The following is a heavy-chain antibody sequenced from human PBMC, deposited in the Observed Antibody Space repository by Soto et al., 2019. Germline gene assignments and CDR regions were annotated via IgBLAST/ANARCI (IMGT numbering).Heavy chain of an antibody. Sequence: GASVKVCCKDSVYTYTSYDMKWVRHANKQGLEWMGWMNPNSGNTGYAQKFQGRVTMTRNTSISTAYMELSSLRSEDTAVYYCARVYCSSTSCLGGYYYMDVWGKGTTVTVSS. V-gene: IGHV1-8*01. CDR3: ARVYCSSTSCLGGYYYMDV. CDR1: VYTYTSYD. D-gene: IGHD2-2*01. CDR2: MNPNSGNT. J-gene: IGHJ6*03.